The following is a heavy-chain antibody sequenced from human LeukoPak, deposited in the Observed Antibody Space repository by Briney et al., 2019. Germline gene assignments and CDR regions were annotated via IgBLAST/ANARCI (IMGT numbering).Heavy chain of an antibody. Sequence: GGSLRLSCVASGFTFEKYVMNWVRQAPGRGLEWLATIYGSGVSISYADSVKGRFTISRDNSNNTLYLQMNSLRAEDTAMYFCAKDLGWELPAEAYWGQGILVTVSS. CDR2: IYGSGVSI. J-gene: IGHJ4*02. CDR1: GFTFEKYV. V-gene: IGHV3-23*01. CDR3: AKDLGWELPAEAY. D-gene: IGHD1-26*01.